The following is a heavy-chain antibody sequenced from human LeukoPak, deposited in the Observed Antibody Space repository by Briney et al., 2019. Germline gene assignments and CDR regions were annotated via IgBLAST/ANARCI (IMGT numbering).Heavy chain of an antibody. V-gene: IGHV3-23*01. J-gene: IGHJ6*02. D-gene: IGHD2-21*02. CDR1: GFTFSTYA. Sequence: PGGSLRLSCAASGFTFSTYAISWVRQAPGKGLEWVSGISGTGGKTYFADSVKGRFTISRDNSMNTVYLQVNGLRGEDTAVYYCAKDLCGDCYPYYYAMDVWGQGTTVTVSS. CDR3: AKDLCGDCYPYYYAMDV. CDR2: ISGTGGKT.